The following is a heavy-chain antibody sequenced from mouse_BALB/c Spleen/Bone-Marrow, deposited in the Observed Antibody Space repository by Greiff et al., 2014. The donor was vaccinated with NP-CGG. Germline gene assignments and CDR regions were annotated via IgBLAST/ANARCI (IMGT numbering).Heavy chain of an antibody. J-gene: IGHJ2*01. CDR3: ARGYPSDY. CDR1: GYTFTSYW. V-gene: IGHV1-87*01. Sequence: QVQLQQSGAELARPGASVKLSCKASGYTFTSYWMQWVKQRPGQGLEWIEAIYPGDGDTRYTQKFKGKATLTADKSSSTAYMQLSSLASEDSAVYYCARGYPSDYWGQGTTLTVSS. CDR2: IYPGDGDT. D-gene: IGHD3-2*02.